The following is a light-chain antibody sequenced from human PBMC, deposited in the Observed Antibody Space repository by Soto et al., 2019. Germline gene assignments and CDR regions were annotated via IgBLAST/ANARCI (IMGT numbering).Light chain of an antibody. J-gene: IGKJ1*01. CDR1: QNINNW. Sequence: DIQMTQSRSTLSASIGDRVTITCRASQNINNWIAWYQQKPGKAPKFLIYDASTLESGVPSRFSGSGFGTEFSLTISSLQPDDFGSYYCQQYNTFWTFGQGTKVDI. CDR3: QQYNTFWT. V-gene: IGKV1-5*01. CDR2: DAS.